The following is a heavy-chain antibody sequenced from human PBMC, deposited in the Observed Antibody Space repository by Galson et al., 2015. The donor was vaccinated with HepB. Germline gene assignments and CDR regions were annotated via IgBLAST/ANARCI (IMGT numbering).Heavy chain of an antibody. D-gene: IGHD3-10*01. CDR3: ARVDYYGSGSYENI. V-gene: IGHV3-74*01. J-gene: IGHJ3*02. CDR1: GFTFSSYW. Sequence: SLRLSCAVSGFTFSSYWMHWVRQAPGKGLVWVSRINSDGSSTSYADSVKGRFTISRDNAKNTLYLQMNSLRAEDTAVYYCARVDYYGSGSYENIWGQGTMVTVSS. CDR2: INSDGSST.